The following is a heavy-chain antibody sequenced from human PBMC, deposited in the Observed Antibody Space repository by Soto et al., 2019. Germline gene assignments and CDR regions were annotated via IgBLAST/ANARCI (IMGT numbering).Heavy chain of an antibody. Sequence: SGPTLVNPTQTLTLTCTFSGFSLTTSTRCVSWLRQPPVKALEWLALIDWDDDKYCTTSLKTRLTISKDTSKNQVVLTMTNMDHVDTATYYCARSQWTTVGSYSQFDYWGQGTLVTVSS. V-gene: IGHV2-70*01. D-gene: IGHD1-26*01. CDR3: ARSQWTTVGSYSQFDY. CDR1: GFSLTTSTRC. CDR2: IDWDDDK. J-gene: IGHJ4*02.